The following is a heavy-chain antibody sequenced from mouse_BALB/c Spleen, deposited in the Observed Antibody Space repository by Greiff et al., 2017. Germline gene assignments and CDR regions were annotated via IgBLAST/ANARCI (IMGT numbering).Heavy chain of an antibody. CDR3: ARVYGSSAAWFAY. D-gene: IGHD1-1*01. Sequence: VQLQQSGPGLVAPSQSLSITCTVSGFSLTSYGVHWVRQPPGKGLEWLGVIWAGGSTNYNSALMSRLGISKDNSKSQVFLKMNSLQTDDTAMYYCARVYGSSAAWFAYWGQGTLVTVSA. J-gene: IGHJ3*01. CDR2: IWAGGST. V-gene: IGHV2-9*02. CDR1: GFSLTSYG.